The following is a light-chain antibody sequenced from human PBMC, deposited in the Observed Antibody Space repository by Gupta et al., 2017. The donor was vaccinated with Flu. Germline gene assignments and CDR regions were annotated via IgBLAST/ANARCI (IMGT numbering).Light chain of an antibody. Sequence: PSSLSASVGDRVTITCRASQTIGNYLNWYQHKPGIAPKLLIYGASTLQTGVPSRFSGSGSATDFTLTISSLQPEDFATYYCQQSDYIPRTFGQGTKVQVK. CDR3: QQSDYIPRT. CDR1: QTIGNY. V-gene: IGKV1-39*01. CDR2: GAS. J-gene: IGKJ1*01.